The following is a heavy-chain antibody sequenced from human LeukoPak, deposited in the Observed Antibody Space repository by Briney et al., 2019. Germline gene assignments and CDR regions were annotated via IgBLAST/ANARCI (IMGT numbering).Heavy chain of an antibody. CDR3: ARHRGHNWFDP. V-gene: IGHV5-10-1*01. CDR1: GYSFTNYW. CDR2: IIPSDSYT. J-gene: IGHJ5*02. Sequence: GESLKISCKGSGYSFTNYWISWVRQMPGKGLEWLGKIIPSDSYTNYNPSFQGHVTISGDKSISTVSLQWNSLQASDTAMYYCARHRGHNWFDPWGQGTLVTVSS. D-gene: IGHD1-14*01.